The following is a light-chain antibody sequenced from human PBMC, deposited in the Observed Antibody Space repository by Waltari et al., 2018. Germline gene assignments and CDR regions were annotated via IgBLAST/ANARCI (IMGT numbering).Light chain of an antibody. V-gene: IGKV1-12*02. CDR3: QQVNSYPFT. Sequence: IQLTQSPSSLSASVGDRVTITCRASQGISSCLAWYQQKPGKAPKLLIYAGSTLLNGVPSRFSGSGFGTDFTLTISSLQPEDFATYYCQQVNSYPFTFGPGTTVDIK. CDR2: AGS. CDR1: QGISSC. J-gene: IGKJ3*01.